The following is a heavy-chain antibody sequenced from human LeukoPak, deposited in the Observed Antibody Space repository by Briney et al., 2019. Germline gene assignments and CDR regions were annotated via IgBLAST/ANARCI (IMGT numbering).Heavy chain of an antibody. D-gene: IGHD3-22*01. CDR1: GFTFSSYG. Sequence: PGGSLRLSCAASGFTFSSYGMHWVRQAPGKGLEWVAFIRYDGSNKYYADSVKGRFTISRDNSKNTLYFQMNSLRAEDTAVYYCAKGSKAVVFTRDHYMDVWGKGSTVTISS. J-gene: IGHJ6*03. CDR2: IRYDGSNK. V-gene: IGHV3-30*02. CDR3: AKGSKAVVFTRDHYMDV.